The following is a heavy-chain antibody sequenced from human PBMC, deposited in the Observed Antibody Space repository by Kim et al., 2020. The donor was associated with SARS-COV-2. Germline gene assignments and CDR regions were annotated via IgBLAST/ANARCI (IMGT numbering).Heavy chain of an antibody. CDR3: ATNNEWTFEY. V-gene: IGHV3-7*03. Sequence: GGSLRLSCAASGLTFSNFWMSWVRQAPGKGLEWVASLKKDASEKYYVASVKGRFTISRDNAKNSLYLQMNSLRAEDTALYYCATNNEWTFEYWGQGTLATVSS. CDR2: LKKDASEK. J-gene: IGHJ4*02. CDR1: GLTFSNFW. D-gene: IGHD1-1*01.